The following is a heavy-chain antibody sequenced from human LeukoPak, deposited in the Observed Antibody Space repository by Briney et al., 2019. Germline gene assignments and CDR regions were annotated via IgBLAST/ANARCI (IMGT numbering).Heavy chain of an antibody. J-gene: IGHJ4*02. CDR1: GFTFKNFA. CDR3: ASEDPAGYGGKRYYFDY. Sequence: GGSLRLSCAASGFTFKNFAMSWVRQAPGKGLEWVSVISGSGASTYYGDSVKGRFTISRDNSNNAIFLQMNSLRAEDTAVYYCASEDPAGYGGKRYYFDYWGQGTLVTVSS. D-gene: IGHD4-23*01. CDR2: ISGSGAST. V-gene: IGHV3-23*01.